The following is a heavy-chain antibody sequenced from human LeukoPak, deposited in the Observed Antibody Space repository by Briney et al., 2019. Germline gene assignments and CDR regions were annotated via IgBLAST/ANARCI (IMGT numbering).Heavy chain of an antibody. J-gene: IGHJ4*02. D-gene: IGHD5-18*01. Sequence: GGSLRLSCAASGFTFSDYYMSWIRQAPGKGLEWVSYISSSGSTIYYADSVKGRFIISRDNAKNSLYLQMNSLRAEDTAVYYCARVDTAMVPFDYWGQGTLVTVSS. V-gene: IGHV3-11*01. CDR2: ISSSGSTI. CDR1: GFTFSDYY. CDR3: ARVDTAMVPFDY.